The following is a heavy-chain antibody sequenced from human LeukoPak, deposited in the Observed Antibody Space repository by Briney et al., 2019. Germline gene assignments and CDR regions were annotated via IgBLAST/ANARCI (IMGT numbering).Heavy chain of an antibody. CDR3: ASDGMIRGYNYVRSRDFDY. Sequence: PGGSLRLSCAASGFTFSSYSMNWVRQAPGKGLEWVSYISSSSSTIYYADSVKGRFTISRDNAKNSLYLQMNSLRAEDTAVYYCASDGMIRGYNYVRSRDFDYWGQGTLVTVSS. CDR2: ISSSSSTI. CDR1: GFTFSSYS. J-gene: IGHJ4*02. D-gene: IGHD5-18*01. V-gene: IGHV3-48*01.